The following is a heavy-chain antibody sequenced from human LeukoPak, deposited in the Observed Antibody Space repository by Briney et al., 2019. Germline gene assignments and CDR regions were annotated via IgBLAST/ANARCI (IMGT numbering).Heavy chain of an antibody. D-gene: IGHD2-15*01. CDR1: GGSFSSYY. CDR2: IYYSGST. J-gene: IGHJ4*02. CDR3: ARRAPYGGNDY. Sequence: SETLFLTCTVSGGSFSSYYLSWIRQPPGKGLEWIGYIYYSGSTNYNASLKRRLTISEDTSKSQVSLKLSSVTAADTAVYDCARRAPYGGNDYWGQGTLVTVSS. V-gene: IGHV4-59*08.